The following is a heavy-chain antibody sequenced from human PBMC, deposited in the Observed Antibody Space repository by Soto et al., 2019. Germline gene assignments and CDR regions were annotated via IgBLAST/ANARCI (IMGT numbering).Heavy chain of an antibody. Sequence: SETLSLTCTVSGGSISSSSYYWGWIRQPPGKGLEWIGSIYYSGSTYYNPSLKSRVTISVDTSKNQFSLKLSSVTAADTAVYYCARARLRYFDWLLYRDAFDIWGQGTMVTVSS. V-gene: IGHV4-39*01. CDR3: ARARLRYFDWLLYRDAFDI. CDR1: GGSISSSSYY. J-gene: IGHJ3*02. D-gene: IGHD3-9*01. CDR2: IYYSGST.